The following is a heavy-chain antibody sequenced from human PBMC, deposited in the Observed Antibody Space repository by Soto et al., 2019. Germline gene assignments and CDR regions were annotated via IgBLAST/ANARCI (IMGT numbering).Heavy chain of an antibody. CDR3: ARGRVSSGWYRDY. Sequence: QVQLQQWGAGLLKPSETLSLTCTVYGGSFSGYYWSWIRQPPGKGLEWIGEIKHSGSTNYNPSLKSRVTISVDTSKNQFSLKLNSVTAADTAVYFCARGRVSSGWYRDYWGQGTLVTVSS. V-gene: IGHV4-34*01. D-gene: IGHD6-19*01. CDR1: GGSFSGYY. J-gene: IGHJ4*02. CDR2: IKHSGST.